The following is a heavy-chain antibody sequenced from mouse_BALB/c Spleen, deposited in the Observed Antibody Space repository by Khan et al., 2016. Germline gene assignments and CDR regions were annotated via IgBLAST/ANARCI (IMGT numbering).Heavy chain of an antibody. CDR3: TRSHGYYAMDY. J-gene: IGHJ4*01. Sequence: EVQLQESGPDLVKPSQSLSLTCTVTGYSITSGYSWHWIRQFPGNKLEWMGYIHYSGGTKYIPSLKSRISITRDTSQNQFFLPLNSVTPEDPATYYYTRSHGYYAMDYWGQGTSVTVSS. V-gene: IGHV3-1*02. CDR1: GYSITSGYS. CDR2: IHYSGGT.